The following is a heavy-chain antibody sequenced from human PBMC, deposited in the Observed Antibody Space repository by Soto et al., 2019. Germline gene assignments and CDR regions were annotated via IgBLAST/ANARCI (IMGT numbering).Heavy chain of an antibody. Sequence: PGGSLRLSCAASVFTVSSNYMSWVRQAPGKGLEWVSVIYSGGNTYYADSVKGRFTISRDNSKNTLYLQVNSLRAEDTAVYYCARITYYYGSGTYYYFDFWGQGTLVTVSS. CDR3: ARITYYYGSGTYYYFDF. CDR2: IYSGGNT. D-gene: IGHD3-10*01. J-gene: IGHJ4*02. V-gene: IGHV3-66*01. CDR1: VFTVSSNY.